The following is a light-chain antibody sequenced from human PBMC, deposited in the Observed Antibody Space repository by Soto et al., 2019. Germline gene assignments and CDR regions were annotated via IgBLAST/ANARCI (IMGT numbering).Light chain of an antibody. V-gene: IGKV1-39*01. Sequence: DIQMTQSPSSLSASVGDRLTITCQASQDISNYLNWYQQKPGKAPKLLIYAASSLQSGVPSRFSGSGSGTDFTLTISSLQPEDFATYYCQQSYSTPWTFGQGTKVDIK. CDR3: QQSYSTPWT. CDR2: AAS. CDR1: QDISNY. J-gene: IGKJ1*01.